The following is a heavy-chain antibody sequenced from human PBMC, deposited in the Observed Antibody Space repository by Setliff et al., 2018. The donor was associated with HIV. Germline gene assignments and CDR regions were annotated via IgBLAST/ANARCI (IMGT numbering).Heavy chain of an antibody. CDR1: GDSISSSSYY. Sequence: SETLSLTCSVSGDSISSSSYYWDWIRQPPGKGLEYIGSIHYNEKTYYNPSLKSRVAISIDTSKNQFSLNLTSVTAADTAVYYCASRIYYYDSNNFLREEGFDPWGQGTLVTVSS. J-gene: IGHJ5*02. V-gene: IGHV4-39*01. CDR3: ASRIYYYDSNNFLREEGFDP. CDR2: IHYNEKT. D-gene: IGHD3-22*01.